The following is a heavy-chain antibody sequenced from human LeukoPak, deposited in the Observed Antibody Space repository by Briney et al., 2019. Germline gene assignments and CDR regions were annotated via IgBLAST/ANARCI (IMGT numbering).Heavy chain of an antibody. J-gene: IGHJ4*02. V-gene: IGHV1-69*05. CDR3: AREGGDSSGYYLNYFDY. D-gene: IGHD3-22*01. Sequence: SVKVSCKASGGTFSSYAISWVRQAPGQGLEWMGGIIPIFDSANYAHKFQGRVTITTDESTSTAYMELSSLRSEDTAVYYCAREGGDSSGYYLNYFDYWGQGTLDCVSS. CDR1: GGTFSSYA. CDR2: IIPIFDSA.